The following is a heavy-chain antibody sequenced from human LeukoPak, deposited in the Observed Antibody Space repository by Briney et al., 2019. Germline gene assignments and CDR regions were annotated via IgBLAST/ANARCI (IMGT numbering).Heavy chain of an antibody. CDR1: GYTFTGYY. V-gene: IGHV1-2*02. CDR2: INPNSGGT. CDR3: ATNFYSNSWSLTD. J-gene: IGHJ4*02. D-gene: IGHD6-13*01. Sequence: ASVKVSCKASGYTFTGYYMHWVRQAPGQGLEWMGWINPNSGGTNYAQKFQGRVTMTRDTSINTAYMELNRLTSDDTAVCYCATNFYSNSWSLTDWGQGTLVTVSS.